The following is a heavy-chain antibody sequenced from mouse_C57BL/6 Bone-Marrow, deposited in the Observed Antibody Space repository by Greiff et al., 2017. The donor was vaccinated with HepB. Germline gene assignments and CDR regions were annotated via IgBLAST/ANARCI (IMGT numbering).Heavy chain of an antibody. Sequence: VQLQQSGAELVRPGASVKLSCKASGYTFTDYYINWVKQRPGQGLEWIARIYPGSGNTYYNEKFKGKATLTAEKSSSTAYMQLSSLTSEDSAVYFCARWGYSNYEGYWGQGTTLTVSS. CDR1: GYTFTDYY. D-gene: IGHD2-5*01. CDR3: ARWGYSNYEGY. CDR2: IYPGSGNT. V-gene: IGHV1-76*01. J-gene: IGHJ2*01.